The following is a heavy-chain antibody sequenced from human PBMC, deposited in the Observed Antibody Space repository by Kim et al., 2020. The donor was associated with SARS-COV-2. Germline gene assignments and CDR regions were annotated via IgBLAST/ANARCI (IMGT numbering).Heavy chain of an antibody. J-gene: IGHJ5*02. V-gene: IGHV1-69*13. CDR3: ARAGSRLLGRGDWFDP. D-gene: IGHD3-22*01. CDR2: IIPIFGTA. Sequence: SVKVSCKASGGTFSSYAISWVRQAPGQGLEWMGGIIPIFGTANYAQKFQGRVTITADESTSTAYMELSSLRSEDTAVYYCARAGSRLLGRGDWFDPWSQGTLVTVSS. CDR1: GGTFSSYA.